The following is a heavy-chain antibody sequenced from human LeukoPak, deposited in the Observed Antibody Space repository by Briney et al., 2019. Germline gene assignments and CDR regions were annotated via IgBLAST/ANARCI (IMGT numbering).Heavy chain of an antibody. D-gene: IGHD5-18*01. CDR2: IIPIFGTA. CDR1: GYTFTGHY. Sequence: ASVRVSCKTSGYTFTGHYIHWVRQAPGQGLEWMGRIIPIFGTANYAQKFQGRVTITTDESTSTAYMELSSLRSEDTAVYYCARERAMAHALDYWGQGTLVTVSS. CDR3: ARERAMAHALDY. J-gene: IGHJ4*02. V-gene: IGHV1-69*05.